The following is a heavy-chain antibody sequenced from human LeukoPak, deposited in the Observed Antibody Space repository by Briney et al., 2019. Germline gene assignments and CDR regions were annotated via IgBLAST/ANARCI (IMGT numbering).Heavy chain of an antibody. D-gene: IGHD4-17*01. V-gene: IGHV4-61*01. J-gene: IGHJ4*02. CDR1: GGSASSGSYY. Sequence: SETLSLTCTVSGGSASSGSYYWSRIRQPPGKGLEWIGYIYYSGSTNYNPSLKSQVTISVDTSKNQFSLKLSSVTAADTAVYYCASDYGDYVFDYWGQGTLVTVSS. CDR3: ASDYGDYVFDY. CDR2: IYYSGST.